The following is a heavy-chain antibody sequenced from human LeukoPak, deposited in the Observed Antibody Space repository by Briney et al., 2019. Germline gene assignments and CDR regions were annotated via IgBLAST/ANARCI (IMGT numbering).Heavy chain of an antibody. Sequence: GASVKVSCKASGGTFSSYAISWVRQAPGQGLEWMGGIIPIFGTANYAQKFQGGVTITADESTSTAYMELSSLRSEDTAVYYCARDSGDSSVGFDYWGQGTLVTVSS. J-gene: IGHJ4*02. CDR3: ARDSGDSSVGFDY. CDR2: IIPIFGTA. CDR1: GGTFSSYA. D-gene: IGHD3-22*01. V-gene: IGHV1-69*13.